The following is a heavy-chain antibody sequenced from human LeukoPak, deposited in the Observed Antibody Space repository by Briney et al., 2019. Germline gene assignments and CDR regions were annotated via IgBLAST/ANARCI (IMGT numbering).Heavy chain of an antibody. CDR2: INHSGST. D-gene: IGHD3-10*01. V-gene: IGHV4-34*01. Sequence: PSETLSLTCAVYGGSFSGYYWSWIRQPPGKGLEWIGEINHSGSTNYNPSLKSRVTISVDTSKNQFSLKLSSVTAADTAVYYCARRMVRGAWDYWGQGTLVTVSS. J-gene: IGHJ4*02. CDR3: ARRMVRGAWDY. CDR1: GGSFSGYY.